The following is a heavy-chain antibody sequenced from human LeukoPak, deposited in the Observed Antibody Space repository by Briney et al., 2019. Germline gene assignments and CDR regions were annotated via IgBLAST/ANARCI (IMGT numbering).Heavy chain of an antibody. D-gene: IGHD5-24*01. CDR1: GGSISSNY. Sequence: KASETLSLTCTVSGGSISSNYWSWIRQPPGKGLEWIGYIYYSGSTNYNPSLKSRVTISVDTSKNQFSLKLSSVTAADTAVYYCARDGDGSGVAKYWGQGTLVTVSS. V-gene: IGHV4-59*01. CDR3: ARDGDGSGVAKY. CDR2: IYYSGST. J-gene: IGHJ4*02.